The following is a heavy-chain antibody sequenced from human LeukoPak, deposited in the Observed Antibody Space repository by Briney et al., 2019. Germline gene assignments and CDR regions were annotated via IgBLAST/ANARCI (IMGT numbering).Heavy chain of an antibody. Sequence: GESLKISCKGSGYRFTSYWIGCVRQMPGKGLEGMGVIYPGDSDTRYSPSFQRQITLSADKSITPAYLQWSRLKASDTAMYYCARSGTYDSNQADSDYWGQGTLVTVSS. J-gene: IGHJ4*02. D-gene: IGHD3-22*01. CDR3: ARSGTYDSNQADSDY. CDR1: GYRFTSYW. CDR2: IYPGDSDT. V-gene: IGHV5-51*01.